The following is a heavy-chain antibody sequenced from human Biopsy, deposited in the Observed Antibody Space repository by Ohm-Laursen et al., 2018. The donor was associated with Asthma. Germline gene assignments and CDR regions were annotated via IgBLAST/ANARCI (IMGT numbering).Heavy chain of an antibody. V-gene: IGHV1-69*01. D-gene: IGHD2-2*01. CDR2: INSVFGTT. CDR3: ARKAGSCISRTCYSLDF. J-gene: IGHJ4*02. CDR1: GGTFNTYV. Sequence: GSSVKVSCKSLGGTFNTYVIGWVRQAPGQGLEWMGGINSVFGTTTYPQKFQDRVTITADDSTSTVYMELSGLRSEDTAVYYCARKAGSCISRTCYSLDFWGQGTLSPSPQ.